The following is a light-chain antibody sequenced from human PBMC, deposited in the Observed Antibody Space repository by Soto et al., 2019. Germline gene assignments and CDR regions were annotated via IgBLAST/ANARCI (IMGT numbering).Light chain of an antibody. J-gene: IGKJ1*01. CDR1: QSVSSSY. CDR3: QQYGSSPIT. Sequence: EIILTQSPATLSLSPGERATLSCGAIQSVSSSYVAWYQHRPGLAPRLLIHDASSRATGIPDRFSGTKSGTDFTLTIRRLEPEDAAVYYCQQYGSSPITFGQGTKVDIK. CDR2: DAS. V-gene: IGKV3D-20*01.